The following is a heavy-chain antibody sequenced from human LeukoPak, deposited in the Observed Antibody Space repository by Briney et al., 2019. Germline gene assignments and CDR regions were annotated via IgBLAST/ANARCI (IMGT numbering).Heavy chain of an antibody. J-gene: IGHJ5*02. V-gene: IGHV4-4*07. Sequence: SETLSLTCTVSGGSISSYYWSWIRQPAGKGLEWIGRIYTSGSTNYNPSLKSRVTMSVDTSKNQFSLKLSSVTAADRAVYYCARGWYYYDSSGYYSNWFDPWGQGTLVTVSS. CDR3: ARGWYYYDSSGYYSNWFDP. CDR2: IYTSGST. D-gene: IGHD3-22*01. CDR1: GGSISSYY.